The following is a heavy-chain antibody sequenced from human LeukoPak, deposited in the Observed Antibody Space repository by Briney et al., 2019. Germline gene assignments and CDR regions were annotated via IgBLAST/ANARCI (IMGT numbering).Heavy chain of an antibody. CDR3: ARGGIAVASNYYYGMDV. V-gene: IGHV5-51*01. Sequence: GESLKISCKGSGYSFTSYWIGWVRQMPGKGLEWMGIIYPGDSDTRYGPSFQGQVTISADKSISTAYLQWSSLKASDTAMYYCARGGIAVASNYYYGMDVWGQGTTVTVSS. CDR2: IYPGDSDT. D-gene: IGHD6-19*01. J-gene: IGHJ6*02. CDR1: GYSFTSYW.